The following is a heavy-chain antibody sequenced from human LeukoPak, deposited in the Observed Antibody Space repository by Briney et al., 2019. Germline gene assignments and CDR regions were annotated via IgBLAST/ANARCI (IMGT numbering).Heavy chain of an antibody. V-gene: IGHV1-2*06. J-gene: IGHJ4*02. CDR1: GYTFTGYY. D-gene: IGHD5-18*01. CDR2: INPNSGGT. CDR3: ARSGYSYVSIDY. Sequence: ASVKVSCKASGYTFTGYYMHWVRQAPGRGLEWMGRINPNSGGTNYAQKFQGRVTMTRDTSISTAYMELSRLRSDDTAVYYCARSGYSYVSIDYWGQGTLVTVSS.